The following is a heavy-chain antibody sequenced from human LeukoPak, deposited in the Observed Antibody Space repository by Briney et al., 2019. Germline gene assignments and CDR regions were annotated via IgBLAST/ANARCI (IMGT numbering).Heavy chain of an antibody. J-gene: IGHJ4*02. D-gene: IGHD3-10*01. V-gene: IGHV1-8*01. Sequence: ASVTVSYKASGYTFTSYDMNWVRQAPGQGMEGMGWMNPNSANTGYAQNFQGRVTMTRNTSISTAYMELSSLRSEDTAVYYCAIRFSRGSGSAIDYWGQGTLVTVSS. CDR2: MNPNSANT. CDR1: GYTFTSYD. CDR3: AIRFSRGSGSAIDY.